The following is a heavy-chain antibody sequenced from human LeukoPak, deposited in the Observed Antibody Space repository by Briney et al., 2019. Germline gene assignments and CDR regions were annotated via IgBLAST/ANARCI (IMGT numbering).Heavy chain of an antibody. Sequence: PSETLSLTCAVSGGSMSSYYWSWIRQPPGKGLEWIGYIYYSGSTKYNPSLKSRVTISVDTSKNQFSLKLSSVTAADTAVYYCARGARAGYNLEPFDYWGQGTLVTVFS. CDR1: GGSMSSYY. V-gene: IGHV4-59*08. J-gene: IGHJ4*02. D-gene: IGHD5-24*01. CDR2: IYYSGST. CDR3: ARGARAGYNLEPFDY.